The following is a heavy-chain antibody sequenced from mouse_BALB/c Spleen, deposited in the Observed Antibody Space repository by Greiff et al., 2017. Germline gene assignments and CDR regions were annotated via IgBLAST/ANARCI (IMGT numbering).Heavy chain of an antibody. CDR2: ISYSGST. CDR1: GDSITSGY. V-gene: IGHV3-8*02. CDR3: ARFYRYDGPYYYAMDY. Sequence: EVQVVESGPSLVKPSQTLSLTCSVTGDSITSGYWNWIRKFPGNKLEYMGYISYSGSTYYNPSLKSRISITRDTSKNQYYLQLNSVTTEDTATYYCARFYRYDGPYYYAMDYWGQGTSVTVSS. D-gene: IGHD2-14*01. J-gene: IGHJ4*01.